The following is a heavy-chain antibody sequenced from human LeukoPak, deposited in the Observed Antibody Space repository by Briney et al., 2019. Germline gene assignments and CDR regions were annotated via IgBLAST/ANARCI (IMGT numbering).Heavy chain of an antibody. CDR3: AIDDAFDI. V-gene: IGHV4-59*12. Sequence: PSETLSLTCTVSGGSISSYYWSWIRQPPGKGLEWIGYIYYSGSTNYNPSLKSRVTMSVDTSKNQFFLKLSSVTAADTAVYYCAIDDAFDIWGQGTMVTVSS. J-gene: IGHJ3*02. CDR2: IYYSGST. CDR1: GGSISSYY.